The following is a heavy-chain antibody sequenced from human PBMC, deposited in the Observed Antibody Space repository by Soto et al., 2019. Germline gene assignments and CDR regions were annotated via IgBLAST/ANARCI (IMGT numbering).Heavy chain of an antibody. J-gene: IGHJ4*02. CDR1: GFTVSSNY. V-gene: IGHV3-53*04. D-gene: IGHD4-17*01. Sequence: EVQLVESGGGLVQPGGSLRLSCAASGFTVSSNYMSWVRQAPGKGLEWVSVIYSGGSTYYADSVKGRFTISRHNSKNTLYLQMNSLRAEDTAVYYCARDYGDYRGNFVYWGQGTLVTVSS. CDR3: ARDYGDYRGNFVY. CDR2: IYSGGST.